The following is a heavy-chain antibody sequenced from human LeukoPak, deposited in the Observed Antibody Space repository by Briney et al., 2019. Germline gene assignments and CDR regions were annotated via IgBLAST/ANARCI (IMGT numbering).Heavy chain of an antibody. D-gene: IGHD5-18*01. CDR2: ISSSSSYI. CDR1: GFTFSSYS. J-gene: IGHJ4*02. CDR3: AKGRYSYGSFDY. Sequence: GGSLRLSCAASGFTFSSYSMNWVRQAPGKGLEWVSSISSSSSYIYYADSVKGRFTISRDNAKNSLYLQMNSLRAEDTAVYYCAKGRYSYGSFDYWGQGTLVTVSS. V-gene: IGHV3-21*01.